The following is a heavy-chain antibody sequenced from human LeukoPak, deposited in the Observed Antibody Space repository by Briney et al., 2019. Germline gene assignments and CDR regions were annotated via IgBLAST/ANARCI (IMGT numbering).Heavy chain of an antibody. Sequence: ASVKVSCKASGYTFTGYYMHWVRQAPGQGLEWMGWINPNSGGTNYAQKLQGRVTMTTDASTSTAYMELRSLRSDDTAVYYCASFVDYYDSSGYQAFDIWGQGTMVTVSS. V-gene: IGHV1-2*02. CDR1: GYTFTGYY. CDR2: INPNSGGT. J-gene: IGHJ3*02. CDR3: ASFVDYYDSSGYQAFDI. D-gene: IGHD3-22*01.